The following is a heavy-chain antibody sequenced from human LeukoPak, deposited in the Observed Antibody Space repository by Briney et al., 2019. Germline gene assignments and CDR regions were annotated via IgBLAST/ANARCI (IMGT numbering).Heavy chain of an antibody. CDR3: ARDGPRGSTMILVVITNAFDI. D-gene: IGHD3-22*01. CDR2: ISYGGSNK. CDR1: GFTFSSYA. J-gene: IGHJ3*02. V-gene: IGHV3-30*04. Sequence: GRSLRLSCAASGFTFSSYAMHWVRQAPGKGLEWVAVISYGGSNKYYADSVKGRFTISRDNSKNTLYLQMNSLRAEDTAMYYCARDGPRGSTMILVVITNAFDIWGQGTMVTVSS.